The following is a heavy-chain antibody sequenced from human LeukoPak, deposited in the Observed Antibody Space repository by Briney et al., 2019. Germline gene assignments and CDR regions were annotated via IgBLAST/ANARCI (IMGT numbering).Heavy chain of an antibody. J-gene: IGHJ3*02. CDR2: INPNSGGT. V-gene: IGHV1-2*02. D-gene: IGHD2-8*01. CDR1: GYTFVNYD. CDR3: ARGLYLQAAFDI. Sequence: ASVKVSCKASGYTFVNYDINWVRQAPGQGLEWMGWINPNSGGTNYAQKFQGRVTMTRDTSISTAYMELSRLRSDDTAVYYCARGLYLQAAFDIWGQGTMVTVSS.